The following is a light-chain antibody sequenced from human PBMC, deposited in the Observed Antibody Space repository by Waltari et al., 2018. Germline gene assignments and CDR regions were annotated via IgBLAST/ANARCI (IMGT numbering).Light chain of an antibody. J-gene: IGKJ2*01. CDR2: WAS. CDR1: QSVLSSSNNKNY. Sequence: DIVMTQSPDSLAVSLGERATINCRSGQSVLSSSNNKNYLAWYQQKLGQPPKLLIYWASTRDAGVPDRFNGSGSGTDFTLTISSLQAEDVAVYYCQQYYSTPYTFGQWTKLEIK. V-gene: IGKV4-1*01. CDR3: QQYYSTPYT.